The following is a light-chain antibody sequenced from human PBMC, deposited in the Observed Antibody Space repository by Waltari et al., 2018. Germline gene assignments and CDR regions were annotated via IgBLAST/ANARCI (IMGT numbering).Light chain of an antibody. J-gene: IGKJ1*01. Sequence: EIVLTQSPGTLSLSPGERATLSCRASEGVGRSSAWYQQKRGQAPRLLSYGVSTRASGIPDRFSGSWSGTDVSLVISRLGPEDFAVYYCEQYVRLPVTFGQGTKVEIK. CDR1: EGVGRS. V-gene: IGKV3-20*01. CDR3: EQYVRLPVT. CDR2: GVS.